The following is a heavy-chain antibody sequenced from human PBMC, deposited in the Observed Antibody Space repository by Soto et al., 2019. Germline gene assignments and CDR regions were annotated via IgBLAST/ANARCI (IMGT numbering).Heavy chain of an antibody. J-gene: IGHJ6*02. CDR2: ISWDGGST. V-gene: IGHV3-43*01. CDR3: AKDLATEDYYYGMDV. CDR1: GFTFDDYT. Sequence: PGGSLRLSCAASGFTFDDYTMHWVRQAPGKGLEWVSLISWDGGSTYYADYVKGRFTISRDNSKNSLYLQMNSLRTEDTALYYCAKDLATEDYYYGMDVWGQGTTVTVSS.